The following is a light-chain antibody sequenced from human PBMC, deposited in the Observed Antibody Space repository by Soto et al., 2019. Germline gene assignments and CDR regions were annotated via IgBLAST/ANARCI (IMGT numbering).Light chain of an antibody. CDR1: QSVTSTY. CDR2: AAS. J-gene: IGKJ1*01. Sequence: EIVLTQSPGTLSLSPGERATLSCRTSQSVTSTYLAWYQQKPGQTPRLLSFAASSRATGIPDRFSGSGSGTDFTLTISRLEPEDFAVYYCQQYTTSPTWTFGQGTKVEIK. CDR3: QQYTTSPTWT. V-gene: IGKV3-20*01.